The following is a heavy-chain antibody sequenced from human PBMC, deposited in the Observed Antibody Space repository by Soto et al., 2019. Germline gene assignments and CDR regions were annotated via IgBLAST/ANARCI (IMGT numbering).Heavy chain of an antibody. J-gene: IGHJ4*02. Sequence: SETLSLTCTVSGGSISSYYWSWIRQPPGKGLEWIGYIYYSGSTNYNPSLKSRVTISVDTSKNQFSLKLRSVTAADTAVYYCARDREAARHFDYWGQGTLVTVSP. D-gene: IGHD6-6*01. CDR1: GGSISSYY. CDR2: IYYSGST. V-gene: IGHV4-59*01. CDR3: ARDREAARHFDY.